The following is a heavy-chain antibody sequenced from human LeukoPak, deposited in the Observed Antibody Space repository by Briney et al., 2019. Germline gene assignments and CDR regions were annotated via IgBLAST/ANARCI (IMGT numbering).Heavy chain of an antibody. CDR3: ARHEYSGSYYPFDY. V-gene: IGHV4-39*01. CDR1: GGSISSSSYY. D-gene: IGHD1-26*01. J-gene: IGHJ4*02. Sequence: SETLSLTCIVSGGSISSSSYYWGWIRQPPGKGLEWIGSIYYSGSTYYNPSLKSRVTISVDTSKNQFSLKLSSVTAADTAVYYCARHEYSGSYYPFDYWGQGTLVTVSS. CDR2: IYYSGST.